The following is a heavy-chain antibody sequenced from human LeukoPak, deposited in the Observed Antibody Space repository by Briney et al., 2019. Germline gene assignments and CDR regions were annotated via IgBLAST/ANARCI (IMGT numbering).Heavy chain of an antibody. V-gene: IGHV3-30-3*01. Sequence: GWSLRLSCAASGFTFTTYAMHWVRQAPGKGLEWVALISYDGSNKYYADSVKGRFTISRDNSKNTVYLEMNSLRVEDTAVYYCARDRDYWGQGSLVTVSS. CDR2: ISYDGSNK. CDR1: GFTFTTYA. CDR3: ARDRDY. J-gene: IGHJ4*02.